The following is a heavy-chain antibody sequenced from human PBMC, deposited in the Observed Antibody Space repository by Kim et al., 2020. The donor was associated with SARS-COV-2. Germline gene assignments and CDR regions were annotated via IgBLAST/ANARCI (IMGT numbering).Heavy chain of an antibody. D-gene: IGHD1-26*01. V-gene: IGHV3-23*01. CDR1: GFTFTNYA. Sequence: GGSLRLSCAASGFTFTNYAMPWVRQAPGKGLEWVSSISASGGSTYYADSVKGRFSISRDNSNNMLYLQMNSLRAEDTAVYYCAKGISGNSNWYFDRWGRGTLVTVSS. J-gene: IGHJ2*01. CDR2: ISASGGST. CDR3: AKGISGNSNWYFDR.